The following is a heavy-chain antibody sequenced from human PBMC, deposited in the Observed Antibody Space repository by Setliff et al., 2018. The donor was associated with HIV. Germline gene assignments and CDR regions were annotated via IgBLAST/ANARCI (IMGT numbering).Heavy chain of an antibody. CDR3: ARDSSGWTRRNWFDP. J-gene: IGHJ5*02. D-gene: IGHD6-19*01. CDR2: IYYGGGT. V-gene: IGHV4-39*07. Sequence: SETLSLTCSVSGGSISSSSYYWGWIRQPPGKGLEWIGSIYYGGGTFYNPSPKSRVTISLDTSKNQFSLQLSSVTAADTAVYYCARDSSGWTRRNWFDPWGQGTLVTVSS. CDR1: GGSISSSSYY.